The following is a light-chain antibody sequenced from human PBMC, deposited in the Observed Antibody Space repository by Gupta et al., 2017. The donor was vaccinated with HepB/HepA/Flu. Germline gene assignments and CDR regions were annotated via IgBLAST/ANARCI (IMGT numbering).Light chain of an antibody. CDR1: RSDVGSYNL. J-gene: IGLJ2*01. Sequence: QSALTQPVSVSGSPGQSITISCTGTRSDVGSYNLYFGYQQHPGKAPKLMIYEVNKGTSGVSNRFSGSKSGNTAYLTISGLQAEDEADYYCCSYASTTVLFGGGTKLTVI. CDR2: EVN. CDR3: CSYASTTVL. V-gene: IGLV2-23*02.